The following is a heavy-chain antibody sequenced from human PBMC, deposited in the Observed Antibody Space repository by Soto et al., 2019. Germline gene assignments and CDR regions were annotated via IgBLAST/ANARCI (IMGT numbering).Heavy chain of an antibody. Sequence: QVQLVQSGAEVKKPGASVKVSCKASGDTCTSYGISWVRQAPGQGLEWMGWISAYNGNTNYAQKLQGRVTMTTDTSTSTAYMELRSLRSDDTAVYYCARVGYSYGFDPNWFDPWGQGTLVTVSS. J-gene: IGHJ5*02. CDR3: ARVGYSYGFDPNWFDP. D-gene: IGHD5-18*01. CDR2: ISAYNGNT. CDR1: GDTCTSYG. V-gene: IGHV1-18*01.